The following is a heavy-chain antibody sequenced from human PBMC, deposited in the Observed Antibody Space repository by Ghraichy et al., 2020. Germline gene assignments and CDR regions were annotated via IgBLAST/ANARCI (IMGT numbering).Heavy chain of an antibody. CDR1: STYG. J-gene: IGHJ4*02. Sequence: STYGMHWVRQAPGKGLEWVAIISYDGSNQNYADSVKGRFTISRDNSKNTVYLQMNSLRGEDTAVYYSAKDWQAVTLDHWGQRPLVPLSS. CDR3: AKDWQAVTLDH. V-gene: IGHV3-30*18. D-gene: IGHD3-10*01. CDR2: ISYDGSNQ.